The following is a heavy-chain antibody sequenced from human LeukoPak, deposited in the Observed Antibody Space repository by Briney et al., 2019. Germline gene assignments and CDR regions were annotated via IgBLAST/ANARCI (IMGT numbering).Heavy chain of an antibody. J-gene: IGHJ5*02. CDR3: ARERRRVVVVAASRRWFDP. CDR2: INPSGGST. V-gene: IGHV1-46*01. D-gene: IGHD2-15*01. CDR1: GYTFTSYY. Sequence: ASVKVSCKASGYTFTSYYMHWVRQAPGQGLEWMGIINPSGGSTSYAQKFQGRVTVTRDTSTSTVHMELSSLRSEDTAVYYCARERRRVVVVAASRRWFDPWGQGTLVTVSS.